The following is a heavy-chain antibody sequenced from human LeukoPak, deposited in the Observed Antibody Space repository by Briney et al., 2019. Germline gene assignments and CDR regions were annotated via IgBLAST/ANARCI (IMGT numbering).Heavy chain of an antibody. D-gene: IGHD5-18*01. V-gene: IGHV3-9*03. Sequence: GRSLRLSCAASGFTFTDHAMRWVRQAPGKGLEWVSGITWNSGNIVYADSVKGRFTISRDNAKNSLYLQMNSLRAEDMALYYCAKDWGNGYSYGGLDYWGQGTLVTVSS. CDR2: ITWNSGNI. CDR1: GFTFTDHA. CDR3: AKDWGNGYSYGGLDY. J-gene: IGHJ4*02.